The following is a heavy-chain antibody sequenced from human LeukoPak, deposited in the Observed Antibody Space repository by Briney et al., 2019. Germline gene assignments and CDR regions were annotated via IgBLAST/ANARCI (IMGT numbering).Heavy chain of an antibody. CDR1: GYSFTGSA. CDR2: INTNTGNP. Sequence: GASVKVSCKTSGYSFTGSAMNWVRQAPGQGLEWMGWINTNTGNPAYAQGFTGRFVFSLDTSVSTAYLQINSLKTDDSAVYYCARSLTYGEHPPFDFWGQGTLVTVSS. J-gene: IGHJ4*02. CDR3: ARSLTYGEHPPFDF. V-gene: IGHV7-4-1*02. D-gene: IGHD4-17*01.